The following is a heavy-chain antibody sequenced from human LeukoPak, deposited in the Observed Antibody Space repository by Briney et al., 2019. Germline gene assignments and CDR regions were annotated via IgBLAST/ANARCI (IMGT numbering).Heavy chain of an antibody. CDR1: GGSFSGYY. V-gene: IGHV4-34*01. D-gene: IGHD2-2*01. CDR2: INHSGST. Sequence: SETLSLTCAVYGGSFSGYYWNWIRQPPGKGLEWIGEINHSGSTNYYPSLKSRVTISVGTSKNQFSLKLSSVTAADTAVYYCARSPLGIVVGWFDPWGQGTLVTVSS. J-gene: IGHJ5*02. CDR3: ARSPLGIVVGWFDP.